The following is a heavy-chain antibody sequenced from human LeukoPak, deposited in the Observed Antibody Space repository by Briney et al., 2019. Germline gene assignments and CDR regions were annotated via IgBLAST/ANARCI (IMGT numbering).Heavy chain of an antibody. CDR1: GFTFSSHW. J-gene: IGHJ4*02. CDR2: LMKDGSEK. CDR3: ARDLSGVTGYTYGRGIDY. Sequence: GGSLRLSCAASGFTFSSHWMSWVRQAPGKGLEWVATLMKDGSEKYYVDAVKGRFTISRDNAKTSRYLQMNSLRAEDTAVYYCARDLSGVTGYTYGRGIDYWGQGTLVTVSS. D-gene: IGHD5-18*01. V-gene: IGHV3-7*01.